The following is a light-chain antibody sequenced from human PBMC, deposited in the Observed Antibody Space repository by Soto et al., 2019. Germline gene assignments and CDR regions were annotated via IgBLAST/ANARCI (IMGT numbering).Light chain of an antibody. CDR2: GAS. J-gene: IGKJ4*01. CDR3: QQDNSFPLT. Sequence: EIVWTQSPATLSLSPGKSATLSCRASQSVSSYLAWYQQKPGQAPRLLIYGASSRATGIPDRFSGSGSGTDFTLTISRLEPEDFATYYCQQDNSFPLTFGEGTKVDIK. V-gene: IGKV3D-20*02. CDR1: QSVSSY.